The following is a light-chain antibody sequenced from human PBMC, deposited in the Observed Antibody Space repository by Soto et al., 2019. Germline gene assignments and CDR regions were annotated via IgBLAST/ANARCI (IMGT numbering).Light chain of an antibody. Sequence: QSAQTHPASVSWSPGHAITISCTGTSSDVGSYNLVSWYQQHPGKAPKLMIYEGSKRPSGVSNRFSGSKSGNTASLTISGLQAEEEADYYCCSYAGSSYYVFGTGTKVTVL. CDR2: EGS. J-gene: IGLJ1*01. CDR1: SSDVGSYNL. CDR3: CSYAGSSYYV. V-gene: IGLV2-23*01.